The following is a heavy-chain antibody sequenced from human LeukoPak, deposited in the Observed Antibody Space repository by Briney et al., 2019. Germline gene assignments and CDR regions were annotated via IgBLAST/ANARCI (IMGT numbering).Heavy chain of an antibody. CDR2: ISSTSRYI. CDR3: AREPFWSGYFSNLHFDY. V-gene: IGHV3-21*01. D-gene: IGHD3-3*01. Sequence: GGSLRLSCAASVFTFSSYNMNWVRQAPGKGLEWVSSISSTSRYIYYADSVKGRFTVSRDNAKNSLYLQMNSLRAEDTAVYYCAREPFWSGYFSNLHFDYWGQGALVTVSS. J-gene: IGHJ4*02. CDR1: VFTFSSYN.